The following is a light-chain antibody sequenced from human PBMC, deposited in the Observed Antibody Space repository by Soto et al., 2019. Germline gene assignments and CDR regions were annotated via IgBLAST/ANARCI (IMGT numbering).Light chain of an antibody. CDR3: QQYATTPFT. J-gene: IGKJ3*01. CDR2: GAS. V-gene: IGKV3-20*01. CDR1: QSVGSNY. Sequence: EIVLTQSPCTLSLSPGKRATLSCRASQSVGSNYLAWYQRKPGWAPSLFIYGASSRVTGIPDRFSGSGSGTDFPLTISRLEPEDFAVYYCQQYATTPFTFGPGTKVDIK.